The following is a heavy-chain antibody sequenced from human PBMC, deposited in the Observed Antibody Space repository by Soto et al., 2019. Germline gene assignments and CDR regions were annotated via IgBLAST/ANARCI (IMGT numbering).Heavy chain of an antibody. J-gene: IGHJ6*02. Sequence: QVQLQESGPGLVKPSQTLSLTCTVSGGSISSGDYYWSWIRQPPGKGLEWIGYIYYSGSTYYNPSLKSRVTISVDTSKNQFSLKLSSVTAADTAVYYCARVANSSSWYITYYYYGMDVWGQGTTVTVSS. CDR2: IYYSGST. CDR3: ARVANSSSWYITYYYYGMDV. D-gene: IGHD6-13*01. V-gene: IGHV4-30-4*01. CDR1: GGSISSGDYY.